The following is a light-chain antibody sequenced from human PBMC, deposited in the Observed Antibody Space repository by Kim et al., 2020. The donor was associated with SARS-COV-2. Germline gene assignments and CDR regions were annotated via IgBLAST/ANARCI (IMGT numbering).Light chain of an antibody. CDR1: KLGDKY. CDR3: QAWDSSTASV. V-gene: IGLV3-1*01. Sequence: SYELTQPPSVSVSPGQTASITCSGDKLGDKYACWYQQKPGQSPVLVIYHDSKRPSGIPERFSGSNSGNTATLPFSGTQAMDEADYYCQAWDSSTASVFGGGTQLTVL. J-gene: IGLJ3*02. CDR2: HDS.